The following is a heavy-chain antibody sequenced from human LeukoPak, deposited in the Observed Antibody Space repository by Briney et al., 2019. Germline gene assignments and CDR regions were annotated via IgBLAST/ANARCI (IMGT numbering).Heavy chain of an antibody. Sequence: GESLKISCKGSGYSFTTYWIGWVRQMPGKGLEWMGIISPTDSDTKYNPSFQAQVTMSADKSISPAYLQWTSLKASDTAIYYCARLNSPSYFDYWGQGTLVIVSS. J-gene: IGHJ4*02. V-gene: IGHV5-51*01. CDR2: ISPTDSDT. CDR3: ARLNSPSYFDY. CDR1: GYSFTTYW. D-gene: IGHD2/OR15-2a*01.